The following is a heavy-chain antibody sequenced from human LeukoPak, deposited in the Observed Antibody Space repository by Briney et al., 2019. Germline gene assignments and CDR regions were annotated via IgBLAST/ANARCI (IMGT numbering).Heavy chain of an antibody. CDR1: GFTFSNYA. Sequence: PGGSLRLSCAASGFTFSNYAMSWVRQAPGKGLEWVSTISGSAGSTYYADSVKGRFTISRDNSKNTLYLQMNSLRAEDMAVYYCAKDHGSGWFQFDFRGQGTLVTVSS. J-gene: IGHJ4*02. D-gene: IGHD6-19*01. CDR3: AKDHGSGWFQFDF. CDR2: ISGSAGST. V-gene: IGHV3-23*01.